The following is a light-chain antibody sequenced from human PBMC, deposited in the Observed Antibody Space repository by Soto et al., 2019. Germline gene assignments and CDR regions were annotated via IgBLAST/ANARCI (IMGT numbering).Light chain of an antibody. CDR3: QKYNSALT. CDR2: SAS. J-gene: IGKJ5*01. Sequence: DIQMTQSPSSLSASVGDRITITCRASQDISNYLAWYQQKPGKVPKLLIYSASTLQSGVPSRFSGSGSGTDFTLTISSLQPKDVATYFCQKYNSALTFGQGTRLESK. V-gene: IGKV1-27*01. CDR1: QDISNY.